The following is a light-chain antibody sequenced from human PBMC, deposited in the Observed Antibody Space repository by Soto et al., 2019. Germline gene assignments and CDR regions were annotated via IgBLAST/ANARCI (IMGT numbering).Light chain of an antibody. J-gene: IGKJ4*01. CDR1: QNSSNY. Sequence: DIQMTQSPSSLSASVGDRVTITCQASQNSSNYLNWYQQKPGKAPKLLSYDASHLETGVPSRFSGSGSGTDFTFTISSLQPEDIATYYCQQYDNLPVTFGGGTKVEIK. V-gene: IGKV1-33*01. CDR2: DAS. CDR3: QQYDNLPVT.